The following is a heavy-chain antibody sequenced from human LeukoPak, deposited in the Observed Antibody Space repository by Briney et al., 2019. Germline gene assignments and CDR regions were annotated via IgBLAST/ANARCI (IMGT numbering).Heavy chain of an antibody. CDR3: ARQAAGVVY. J-gene: IGHJ4*02. CDR1: GFTFSNYA. V-gene: IGHV3-64*01. CDR2: ITRNGDST. D-gene: IGHD6-13*01. Sequence: GGSLRLSCAASGFTFSNYAMHWVRQAPGKGLEYVSGITRNGDSTYYANSVKGRFTISRDNSKNTLYLQMDSLRAEDMSVYYCARQAAGVVYWGQGTLVTVSS.